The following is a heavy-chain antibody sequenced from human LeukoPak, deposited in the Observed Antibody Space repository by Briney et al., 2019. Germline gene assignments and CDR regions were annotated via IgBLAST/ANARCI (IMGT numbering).Heavy chain of an antibody. V-gene: IGHV3-48*01. CDR3: AKDINSGDYYFDS. Sequence: GGSLRLSCAASGFTFSSYSMNWVRQAPGKGLEWVSYISSSSSTIYYADSVKGRFTISRDNAKNSLYLQMNSLRAEDTALYYCAKDINSGDYYFDSWGQGTLVTVSS. J-gene: IGHJ4*02. CDR1: GFTFSSYS. CDR2: ISSSSSTI. D-gene: IGHD3-3*01.